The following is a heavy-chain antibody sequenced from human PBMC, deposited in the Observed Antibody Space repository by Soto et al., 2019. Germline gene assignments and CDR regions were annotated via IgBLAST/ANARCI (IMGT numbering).Heavy chain of an antibody. CDR3: ARLEGSKYYYYYGMDV. CDR1: GGTFSSYA. D-gene: IGHD6-6*01. CDR2: IIPIFGTA. V-gene: IGHV1-69*13. J-gene: IGHJ6*02. Sequence: ASVKVSCKASGGTFSSYAISWVRQAPGQGLEWMGGIIPIFGTANYAQKFQGRVTITADESTSTAYMELSSLRSEDTAVYYCARLEGSKYYYYYGMDVWGQGTTVTVSS.